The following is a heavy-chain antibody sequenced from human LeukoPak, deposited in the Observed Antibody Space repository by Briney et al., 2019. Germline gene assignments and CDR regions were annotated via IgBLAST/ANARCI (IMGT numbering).Heavy chain of an antibody. CDR1: GFTFTSSA. CDR3: AAAPGYCSSTSCYSPDY. D-gene: IGHD2-2*01. J-gene: IGHJ4*02. Sequence: TSVKVSCKASGFTFTSSAVQWVRQARGQRLEWIGWIVVGSGNTNYAQKFQERVTITRDMSTSTAYMELSSLRSEDTAVYYCAAAPGYCSSTSCYSPDYWGQGTLVTVSS. CDR2: IVVGSGNT. V-gene: IGHV1-58*01.